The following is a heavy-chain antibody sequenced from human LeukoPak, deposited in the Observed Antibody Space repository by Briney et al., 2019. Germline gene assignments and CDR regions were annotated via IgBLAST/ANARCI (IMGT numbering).Heavy chain of an antibody. D-gene: IGHD2-2*01. CDR2: TYYRSTWYN. CDR3: ARRLTQYDCFDP. V-gene: IGHV6-1*01. Sequence: SQTLSLTCTLSGDSVSSNSVTWNWIRQSPSRGLEWLGRTYYRSTWYNDYAVSVRGRITVNPDTSKNQFSLHLNSVTPEDTAVYYCARRLTQYDCFDPWGQGILVTVSS. CDR1: GDSVSSNSVT. J-gene: IGHJ5*02.